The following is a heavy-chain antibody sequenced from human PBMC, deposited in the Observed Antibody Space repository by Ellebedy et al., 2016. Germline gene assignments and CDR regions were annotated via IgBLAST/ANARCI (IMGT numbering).Heavy chain of an antibody. CDR3: ARGNWFNP. J-gene: IGHJ5*02. Sequence: SETLSLXXAVYGGSFSGYYRSWIRQPPGKGLEWIGEINHSGSTNYNPSLKSRVTISVDTSKNQFSLKLSSVTAADTAVYYCARGNWFNPWGQGTLVTVSS. CDR2: INHSGST. CDR1: GGSFSGYY. V-gene: IGHV4-34*01.